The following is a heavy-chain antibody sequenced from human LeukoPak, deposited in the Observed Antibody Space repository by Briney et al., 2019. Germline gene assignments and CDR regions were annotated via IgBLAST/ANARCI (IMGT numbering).Heavy chain of an antibody. CDR3: ARDMTGVYARFDY. Sequence: GASVKVSCKASGYTFTSYYMHWVRQAPGQGLGWMGIINPSGGSTSYAQKFQGRVTMTRDTSTSTVYMELSSLRSGDTAVYYCARDMTGVYARFDYWGQGTLVTVSS. J-gene: IGHJ4*02. CDR2: INPSGGST. V-gene: IGHV1-46*01. D-gene: IGHD5/OR15-5a*01. CDR1: GYTFTSYY.